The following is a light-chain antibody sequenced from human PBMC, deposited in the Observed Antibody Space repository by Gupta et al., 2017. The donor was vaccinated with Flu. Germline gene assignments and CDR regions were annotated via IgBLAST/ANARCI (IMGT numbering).Light chain of an antibody. Sequence: ATLSLSPGDTATLSCRASQSVSSYLAWYQQKPGQAPRLLIYDASNRATGIPARFSGSGSGTDFTLTISSLEPEDFAIYYCQQRSNLPPLTFGGGTKVEIK. V-gene: IGKV3-11*01. CDR3: QQRSNLPPLT. CDR2: DAS. CDR1: QSVSSY. J-gene: IGKJ4*01.